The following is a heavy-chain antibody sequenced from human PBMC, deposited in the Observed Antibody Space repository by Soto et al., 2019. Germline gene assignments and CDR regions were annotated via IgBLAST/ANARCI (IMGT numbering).Heavy chain of an antibody. CDR3: ARAGGLGAVAVDY. V-gene: IGHV4-30-2*01. D-gene: IGHD6-19*01. CDR1: GGSISSGGYS. CDR2: IYHSGST. J-gene: IGHJ4*02. Sequence: QLQLQESGSGLVKPSQTLSLTCAVSGGSISSGGYSWSWIRQPPGKGLEWIGYIYHSGSTYYNPSLKSRVTISVDGSKNQLSLKLSSVTAADTAVYYCARAGGLGAVAVDYWGQGTLVTVSS.